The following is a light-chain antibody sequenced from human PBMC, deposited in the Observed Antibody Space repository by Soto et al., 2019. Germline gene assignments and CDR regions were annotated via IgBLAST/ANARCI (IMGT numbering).Light chain of an antibody. Sequence: QWAMTQSAYVAGSPGQSITISCSGTSSDIGAYDYVSWYHQHPGRAPKLIIYEVSHRFSGLSYRFSGSKSGNTASLTISGLQAEDEGDYYCTSFAPGRVYVFGSGTKVTVL. CDR1: SSDIGAYDY. CDR3: TSFAPGRVYV. CDR2: EVS. V-gene: IGLV2-14*03. J-gene: IGLJ1*01.